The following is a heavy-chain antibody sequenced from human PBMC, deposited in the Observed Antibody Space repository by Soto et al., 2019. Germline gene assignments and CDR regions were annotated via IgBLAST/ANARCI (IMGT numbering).Heavy chain of an antibody. CDR3: ARMILWFGELFGGFDY. CDR2: INHSGST. V-gene: IGHV4-34*01. Sequence: PSETLSLTCAVYGGSFSGYYWSWIRQPPGKGLEWIGEINHSGSTYYNPSLKSRVTISVDTSKNQFSLKLSSVTAADTAVYYCARMILWFGELFGGFDYWGQGTLVTVSS. D-gene: IGHD3-10*01. J-gene: IGHJ4*02. CDR1: GGSFSGYY.